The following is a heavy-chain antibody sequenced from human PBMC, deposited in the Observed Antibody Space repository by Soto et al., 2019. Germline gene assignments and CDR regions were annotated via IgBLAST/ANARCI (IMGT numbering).Heavy chain of an antibody. D-gene: IGHD3-22*01. CDR1: GYTFTRNG. Sequence: ASVKVSCKTSGYTFTRNGISWVRQAPGQGLEWMGWISPKSGSIKYAQKFQGRVIMTTDTSTSTAYMEVRSLRSDDTAVYYCVKDRDSNSWPSRDVWGQGTTVTVSS. V-gene: IGHV1-18*01. J-gene: IGHJ6*02. CDR3: VKDRDSNSWPSRDV. CDR2: ISPKSGSI.